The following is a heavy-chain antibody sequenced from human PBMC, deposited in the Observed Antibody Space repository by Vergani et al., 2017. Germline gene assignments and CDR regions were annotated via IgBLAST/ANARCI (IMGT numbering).Heavy chain of an antibody. D-gene: IGHD2-21*01. J-gene: IGHJ4*02. CDR1: GYSITNYW. CDR3: TSHVPCGDGSCLHFDN. V-gene: IGHV5-51*03. Sequence: EVQLVQSGAEVKKPGESLKISCQVSGYSITNYWIAWVRQRPGKGLEWLGIIYAVDSDVRYSPSCQGQVTMSLNKSITTAYLQSRSMTASDTAIYYCTSHVPCGDGSCLHFDNWGEGAQVTVSS. CDR2: IYAVDSDV.